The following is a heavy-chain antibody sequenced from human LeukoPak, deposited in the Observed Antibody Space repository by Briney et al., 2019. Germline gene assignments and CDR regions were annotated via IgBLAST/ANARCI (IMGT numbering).Heavy chain of an antibody. CDR1: GGSISSGDYY. CDR2: IYYSGST. CDR3: ARGLGYCSGGSCYSYDAFDI. D-gene: IGHD2-15*01. Sequence: TSETLSLTCTASGGSISSGDYYWSWIRQHPGKGLEWIGYIYYSGSTYYNPSLKSRVIISVDTSKNQLSLKLSSVTAADTAVYYCARGLGYCSGGSCYSYDAFDIWGQGTMVTVSS. V-gene: IGHV4-31*03. J-gene: IGHJ3*02.